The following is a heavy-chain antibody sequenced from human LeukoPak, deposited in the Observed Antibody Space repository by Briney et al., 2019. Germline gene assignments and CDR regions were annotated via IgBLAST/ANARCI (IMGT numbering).Heavy chain of an antibody. J-gene: IGHJ4*02. D-gene: IGHD1-26*01. CDR1: GFTFSSYG. CDR3: AKDPQKWESYFDY. V-gene: IGHV3-30*02. CDR2: IRYDGSNK. Sequence: PGGSLRLSCAASGFTFSSYGMHWVRQAPGKGLEWVAFIRYDGSNKYYADSVKGRFTISGDNSKNTLYLQMNSLRAEDTAVYYCAKDPQKWESYFDYWGQGTLVTVSS.